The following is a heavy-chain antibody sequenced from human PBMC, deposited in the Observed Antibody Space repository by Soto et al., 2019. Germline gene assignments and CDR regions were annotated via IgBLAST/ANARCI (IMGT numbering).Heavy chain of an antibody. J-gene: IGHJ6*02. CDR2: ISSSSTYT. CDR3: ARRVNMDV. V-gene: IGHV3-11*05. Sequence: QVQLVESGGSLVKPGGSLRLTCAASGFTFSDYYMSWIRQAPGKGLEWISYISSSSTYTSYADSVTGRFTISRDNAKNSLYLQMNSLRAEDTAVYICARRVNMDVWGQGTTVTVSS. CDR1: GFTFSDYY. D-gene: IGHD3-3*01.